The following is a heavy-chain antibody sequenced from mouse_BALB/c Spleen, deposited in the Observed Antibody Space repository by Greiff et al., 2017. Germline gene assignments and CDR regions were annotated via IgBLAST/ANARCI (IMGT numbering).Heavy chain of an antibody. V-gene: IGHV2-9*02. CDR3: ARDRNGNYPFDY. CDR1: GFSLTSYG. D-gene: IGHD2-1*01. CDR2: IWAGGST. J-gene: IGHJ2*01. Sequence: VKLMESGPGLVAPSQSLSITCTVSGFSLTSYGVHWVRQPPGKGLEWLGVIWAGGSTNYNSALMSRLSISKDNSKSQVFLKMNSLQTDDTAMYYCARDRNGNYPFDYWGQGTTLTVSS.